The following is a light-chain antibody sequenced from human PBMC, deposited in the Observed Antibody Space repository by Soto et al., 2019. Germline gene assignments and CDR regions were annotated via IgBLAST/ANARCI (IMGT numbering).Light chain of an antibody. J-gene: IGKJ4*01. Sequence: DIQMTQSPSSLSASVGDRVTITCQASQDINNYLNWYQQKRVNAPKLLISDASNLETGVPSRFSGSGAGTDFTFTISSRQPEDIAIYFCQQYDQLPLTFGGGTKVDIK. CDR3: QQYDQLPLT. CDR2: DAS. CDR1: QDINNY. V-gene: IGKV1-33*01.